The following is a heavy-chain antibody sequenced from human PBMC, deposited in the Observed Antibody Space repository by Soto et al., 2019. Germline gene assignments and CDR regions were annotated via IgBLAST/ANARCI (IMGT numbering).Heavy chain of an antibody. J-gene: IGHJ6*02. Sequence: PSETLSPTCTVSGDSIRGSYWAWIRQPPGKGLEWIGYIYYTATTNYNPSLKSRVTISLDTSKKQFSLKLTSVTAADTAVYYCARGQAMTNGYAMDVWGQGTTVT. CDR1: GDSIRGSY. CDR3: ARGQAMTNGYAMDV. V-gene: IGHV4-59*01. CDR2: IYYTATT.